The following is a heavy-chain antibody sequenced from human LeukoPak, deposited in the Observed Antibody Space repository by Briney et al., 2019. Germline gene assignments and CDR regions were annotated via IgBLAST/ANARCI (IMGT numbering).Heavy chain of an antibody. Sequence: GGSLRLSCAASGFTVSSNYMTWVRQVPGRGLEWVSVIYSGGTTYYADSVKGRFTISRDNSKNTLYLQMSSLRVEDTAVYYCARNDRGAFDIWGQGTMVTVSS. CDR3: ARNDRGAFDI. D-gene: IGHD3-22*01. J-gene: IGHJ3*02. CDR2: IYSGGTT. CDR1: GFTVSSNY. V-gene: IGHV3-53*01.